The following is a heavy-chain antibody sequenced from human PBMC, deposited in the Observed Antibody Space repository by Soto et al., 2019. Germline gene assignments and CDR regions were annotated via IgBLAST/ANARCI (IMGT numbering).Heavy chain of an antibody. V-gene: IGHV1-2*04. Sequence: GGSLRLSCAASGYTFTGYYMHWVRQAPGQGLEWMGWINPNSGGTNYAQKFQGWVTMTRDTSISTAYMELSRLRSDDTAVYYCATTYYDFWSGDYYGMDVWGQGTTVTVSS. CDR2: INPNSGGT. CDR1: GYTFTGYY. J-gene: IGHJ6*02. D-gene: IGHD3-3*01. CDR3: ATTYYDFWSGDYYGMDV.